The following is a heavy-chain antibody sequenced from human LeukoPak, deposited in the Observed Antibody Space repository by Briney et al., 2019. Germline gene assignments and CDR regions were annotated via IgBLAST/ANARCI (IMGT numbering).Heavy chain of an antibody. Sequence: GASVKVSCKASGYTFTGYYMHWVRQAPGQGLEWMGWINPNSGGTNYAQKFQGGVTMTRDTSISTAYMELSRLRSDDTAVYYCARDNDSRDPPHFDYWGQGTLVTVSS. CDR2: INPNSGGT. CDR1: GYTFTGYY. V-gene: IGHV1-2*02. J-gene: IGHJ4*02. D-gene: IGHD3-16*01. CDR3: ARDNDSRDPPHFDY.